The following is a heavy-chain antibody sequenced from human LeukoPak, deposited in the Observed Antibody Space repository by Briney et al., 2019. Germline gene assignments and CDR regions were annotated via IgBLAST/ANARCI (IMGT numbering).Heavy chain of an antibody. CDR2: IYYSGST. V-gene: IGHV4-59*01. J-gene: IGHJ4*02. CDR3: ARAPIGYCSGGSCYRYFDY. CDR1: GGSISSYY. D-gene: IGHD2-15*01. Sequence: SETLSLTCTVSGGSISSYYWSWIRQPPGKGLEWIGYIYYSGSTNYNPSLKSRVTISVDTSKNQFSLKLSSVTAADTAVYYCARAPIGYCSGGSCYRYFDYWGQRTLVTVSS.